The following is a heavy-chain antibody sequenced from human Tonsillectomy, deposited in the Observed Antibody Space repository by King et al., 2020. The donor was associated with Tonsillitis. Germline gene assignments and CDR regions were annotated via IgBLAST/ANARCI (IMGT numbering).Heavy chain of an antibody. V-gene: IGHV3-7*01. CDR1: GFTFSSHW. CDR3: ARDGSLLFN. Sequence: VQLVESGGGLVQPGGSLRLSCTASGFTFSSHWMSWVRQAPGKGLEYVANINPDGSEENYVDSVKGRFTISRDNAKNSLYLQMHSLRDEDTAVYYCARDGSLLFNWGQGTLVTVSS. CDR2: INPDGSEE. D-gene: IGHD3-10*02. J-gene: IGHJ4*02.